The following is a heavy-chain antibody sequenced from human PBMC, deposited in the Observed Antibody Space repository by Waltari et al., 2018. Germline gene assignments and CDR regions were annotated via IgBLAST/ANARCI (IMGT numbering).Heavy chain of an antibody. J-gene: IGHJ5*02. Sequence: QVQLVQSGAEVKKPGASVKVSCKASGYTFTAYYIHWVRQAPGQGLEWMGWISPNGGGTNYAQKFQGRVTMTRDTSISTAYMELNRLRSDDTAVFYCARAPERSRFDPWGQGTLVTVSS. CDR3: ARAPERSRFDP. CDR1: GYTFTAYY. V-gene: IGHV1-2*02. CDR2: ISPNGGGT.